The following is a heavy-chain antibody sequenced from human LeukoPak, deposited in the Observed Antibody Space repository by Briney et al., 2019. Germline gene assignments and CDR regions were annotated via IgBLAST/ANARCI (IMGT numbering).Heavy chain of an antibody. D-gene: IGHD6-13*01. V-gene: IGHV4-59*12. CDR2: IYYSGST. J-gene: IGHJ6*03. CDR3: ARDGKYSSSWYANVEHAYYYYYMDV. Sequence: SSETLSLTCTVSGGSISSYYWSWIRQPPGKGLEWIGYIYYSGSTNYNPSLKSRVTISVDTSKNQFSLKLSSVTAADTAVYYCARDGKYSSSWYANVEHAYYYYYMDVWGKGTTVTVSS. CDR1: GGSISSYY.